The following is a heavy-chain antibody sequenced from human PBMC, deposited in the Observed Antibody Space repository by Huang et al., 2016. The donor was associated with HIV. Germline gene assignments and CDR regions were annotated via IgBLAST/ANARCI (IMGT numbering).Heavy chain of an antibody. D-gene: IGHD2-21*01. CDR2: ISSFDGGRQ. J-gene: IGHJ6*04. V-gene: IGHV3-30-3*01. Sequence: VRQSPGKGLEWVAVISSFDGGRQYCGDSVKGRFTISRDNSNNTLYLQMNSLRPEDTAVYYCARDRSGDYYTLDVWGTGTTVIVSS. CDR3: ARDRSGDYYTLDV.